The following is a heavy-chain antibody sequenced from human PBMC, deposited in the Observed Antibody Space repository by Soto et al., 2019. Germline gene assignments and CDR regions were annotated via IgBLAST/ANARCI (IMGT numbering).Heavy chain of an antibody. Sequence: GGSLRLSCAASGFTFSSYSMNWVRQAPGKGLEWVSYISSSSSTIYYADSVKGRFTISRDNAKNSLYLQMNSLRDEDTAVYYCARDSLGEGVIRTLYYYYGMDVWGQGTTVTVSS. J-gene: IGHJ6*02. CDR3: ARDSLGEGVIRTLYYYYGMDV. D-gene: IGHD3-10*01. CDR1: GFTFSSYS. V-gene: IGHV3-48*02. CDR2: ISSSSSTI.